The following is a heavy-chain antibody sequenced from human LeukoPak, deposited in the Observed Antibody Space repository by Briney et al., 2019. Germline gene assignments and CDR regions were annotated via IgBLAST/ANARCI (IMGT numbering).Heavy chain of an antibody. J-gene: IGHJ6*02. CDR2: IKQDGSEK. CDR3: ACIAAAFDYYGMDV. D-gene: IGHD6-13*01. CDR1: GFTFSSYW. Sequence: PGGSLRLSCAASGFTFSSYWMSWVRQAPGKGLEWVANIKQDGSEKYYVDSVKGRFTISRDNAKNSLYLQMNSLRAEDTAVYYCACIAAAFDYYGMDVWGQGTTVTVSS. V-gene: IGHV3-7*01.